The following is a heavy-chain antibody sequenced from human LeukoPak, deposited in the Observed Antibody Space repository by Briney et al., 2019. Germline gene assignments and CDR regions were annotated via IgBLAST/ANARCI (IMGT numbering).Heavy chain of an antibody. Sequence: SETLSLTCTVYGRSFSVYYGSWLPQPPGKGLVWIGEINHSGSTKYNPHLKSRVTISVDTSKNQFSLKLTSVTAADTAVYYCARGGRVNYYCYGDVWGKGTTVTVSS. CDR1: GRSFSVYY. CDR2: INHSGST. CDR3: ARGGRVNYYCYGDV. J-gene: IGHJ6*03. D-gene: IGHD3-10*01. V-gene: IGHV4-34*01.